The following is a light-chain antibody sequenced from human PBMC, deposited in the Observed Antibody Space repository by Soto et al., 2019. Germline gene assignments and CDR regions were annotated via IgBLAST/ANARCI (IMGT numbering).Light chain of an antibody. CDR2: DAS. V-gene: IGKV3-11*01. J-gene: IGKJ1*01. Sequence: EIVLTQSPATLSLSPGERATLSCRASQNVSSYLAWYQQQPGPAPRLLIYDASRRATGIPARFSGSGSGTDFTPTISRLAAEDFAVYHCQQYDSPRTVGQGTKGEIK. CDR3: QQYDSPRT. CDR1: QNVSSY.